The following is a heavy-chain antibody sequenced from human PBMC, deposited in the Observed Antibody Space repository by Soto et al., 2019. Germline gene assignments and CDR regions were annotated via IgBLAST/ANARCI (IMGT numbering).Heavy chain of an antibody. Sequence: PSETLSLTCTVSGGSINSYYWSWIRQSPGKGLEWIGYIYYSGSTKYNPSLKSRVTISVDTSRSQFSLKLSSVTAADTAVYYCARLGYDYWNNKWNYFDSWGQGTPVTVPS. CDR1: GGSINSYY. V-gene: IGHV4-59*01. D-gene: IGHD3-3*01. J-gene: IGHJ4*02. CDR2: IYYSGST. CDR3: ARLGYDYWNNKWNYFDS.